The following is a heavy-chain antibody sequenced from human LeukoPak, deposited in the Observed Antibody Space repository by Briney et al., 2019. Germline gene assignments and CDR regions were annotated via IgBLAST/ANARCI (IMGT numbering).Heavy chain of an antibody. J-gene: IGHJ4*01. Sequence: GGSLRLSCVASEFNFFSYGMQWVRQAPGQGLVWVSRIFTDGTTTSYADSVKGRFTISRDNAKNTLYLQMNSLRAEDTAVYYCARELPREVTLDYWGQGTLVTVSP. CDR3: ARELPREVTLDY. CDR2: IFTDGTTT. CDR1: EFNFFSYG. D-gene: IGHD2-21*02. V-gene: IGHV3-74*01.